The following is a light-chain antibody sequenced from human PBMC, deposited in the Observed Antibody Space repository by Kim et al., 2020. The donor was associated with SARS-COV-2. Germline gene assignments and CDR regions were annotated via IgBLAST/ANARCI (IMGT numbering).Light chain of an antibody. CDR3: QQYNSWWT. CDR2: KTS. CDR1: QGISSW. J-gene: IGKJ1*01. V-gene: IGKV1-5*03. Sequence: DIQMTQSPSTLSASVGDRVTITCRASQGISSWLAWYQQKPGKAPKLLIYKTSNLESGVPSRFSGSASGTEFTLTISGLQPDDFATYYFQQYNSWWTFVQGTKVDIK.